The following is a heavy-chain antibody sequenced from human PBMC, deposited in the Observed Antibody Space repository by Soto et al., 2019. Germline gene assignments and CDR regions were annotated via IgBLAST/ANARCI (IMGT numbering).Heavy chain of an antibody. CDR2: IWYDGSNK. CDR1: GFTFSSYG. D-gene: IGHD6-19*01. J-gene: IGHJ4*02. V-gene: IGHV3-33*01. Sequence: QVQLVESGGGVVQPGRSLRLSCAPSGFTFSSYGMHWVRQAPGKGLEWVAVIWYDGSNKYYADSVKGRFTISRDNSKNTLYLQMNSLRAEDTAVYYCARDRYSSGWYDFDYWGQGTLVTVSS. CDR3: ARDRYSSGWYDFDY.